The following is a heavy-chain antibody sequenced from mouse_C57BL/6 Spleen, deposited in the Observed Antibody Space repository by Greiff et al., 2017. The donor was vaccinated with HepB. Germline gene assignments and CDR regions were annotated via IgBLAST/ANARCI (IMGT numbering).Heavy chain of an antibody. CDR1: GFSLSTFGMG. CDR2: IWWDDDK. J-gene: IGHJ1*03. CDR3: ARIARGYSNSYWYFDV. Sequence: QVTLKVSGPGILQPSQTLSLTCSFSGFSLSTFGMGVGWIRQPSGKGLEWLAHIWWDDDKYYNPALKSRLTISKDTSKNQVFLKIANVDTADTATYYCARIARGYSNSYWYFDVWGTGTTVTVSS. D-gene: IGHD2-5*01. V-gene: IGHV8-8*01.